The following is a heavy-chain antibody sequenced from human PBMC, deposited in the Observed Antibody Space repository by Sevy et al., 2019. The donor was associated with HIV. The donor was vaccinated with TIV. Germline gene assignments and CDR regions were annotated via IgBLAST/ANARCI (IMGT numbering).Heavy chain of an antibody. D-gene: IGHD2-8*01. J-gene: IGHJ4*02. Sequence: GGSLRLSCAASGFTFSSYGMHWVRQAPDKGLEWVAVIWYDGTNKYYADSVKGRFTISRDNSKNTLYLQMSSLRAEDTAVYYCARGPMVYTYWGQGTLVTVSS. CDR2: IWYDGTNK. CDR1: GFTFSSYG. V-gene: IGHV3-33*01. CDR3: ARGPMVYTY.